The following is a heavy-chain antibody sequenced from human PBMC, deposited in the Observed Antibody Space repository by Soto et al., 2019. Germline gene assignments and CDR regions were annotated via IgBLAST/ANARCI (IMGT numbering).Heavy chain of an antibody. CDR2: IYYSGST. CDR1: GGSISSYY. J-gene: IGHJ4*02. Sequence: QVQLQESGPELVKPSETLSLTCTVSGGSISSYYWSWIRQPPGKGLEWIGYIYYSGSTNYNPSLKSRVTMTVDTSKNQFSLKLSSVTAADTAVYYCARVRWTVAGPGHFDYWGQGTLVTVSS. V-gene: IGHV4-59*01. CDR3: ARVRWTVAGPGHFDY. D-gene: IGHD6-19*01.